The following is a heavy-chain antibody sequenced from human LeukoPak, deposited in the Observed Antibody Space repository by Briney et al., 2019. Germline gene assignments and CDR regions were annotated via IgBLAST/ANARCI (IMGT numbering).Heavy chain of an antibody. V-gene: IGHV4-34*01. J-gene: IGHJ4*02. CDR1: GGSFSGYY. Sequence: SETLSLTCAVYGGSFSGYYWSWIRQPPGKGLEWIGEINHSGSTNYNPSLKSRVTISVDTSKNQFSLKLSSVTAADTAVYYCARVYYYAFDYWGQGTLVTVSS. CDR2: INHSGST. D-gene: IGHD3-10*01. CDR3: ARVYYYAFDY.